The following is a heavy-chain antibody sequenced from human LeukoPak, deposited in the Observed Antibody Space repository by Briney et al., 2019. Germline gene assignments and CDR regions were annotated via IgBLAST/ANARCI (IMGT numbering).Heavy chain of an antibody. J-gene: IGHJ4*02. CDR2: INPVGGTT. Sequence: ASVKVSCKASGYTFTGYYMHWVRQAPGQGLEWVGAINPVGGTTSYAQKFQGRVTMTRDTSTTTVYMELSSLRSEGTAVYHCARDLVAPDYWGQGTLVTVSS. CDR1: GYTFTGYY. V-gene: IGHV1-46*01. D-gene: IGHD6-6*01. CDR3: ARDLVAPDY.